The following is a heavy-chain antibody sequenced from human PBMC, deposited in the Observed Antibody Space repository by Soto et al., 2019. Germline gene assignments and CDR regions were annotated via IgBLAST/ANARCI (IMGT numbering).Heavy chain of an antibody. CDR3: ARDRSGGLAARPGWFDP. V-gene: IGHV3-33*08. Sequence: GESLKISCAASGFTFSSYGMHWVRQAPGKGLEWVAVIWYDGSNKYYADSVKGRFTISRDNSKNTLYLQMNSLRAEDTAVYYCARDRSGGLAARPGWFDPWGQGTLVTVSS. CDR1: GFTFSSYG. CDR2: IWYDGSNK. D-gene: IGHD6-6*01. J-gene: IGHJ5*02.